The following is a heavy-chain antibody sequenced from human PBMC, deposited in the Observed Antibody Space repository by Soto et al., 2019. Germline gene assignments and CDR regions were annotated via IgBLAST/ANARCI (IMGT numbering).Heavy chain of an antibody. Sequence: VQLVESGGGLVKPGGSLRLSCAASGFTFSSYSMNWVRQAPGKGLEWVSSISSSSSYIYYADSVKGRFTISRDNAKNSLYLQMNSLRAEDTAVYYCAAQGYSSSRWFDPWGQGTLVTVSS. V-gene: IGHV3-21*01. CDR3: AAQGYSSSRWFDP. D-gene: IGHD6-13*01. J-gene: IGHJ5*02. CDR2: ISSSSSYI. CDR1: GFTFSSYS.